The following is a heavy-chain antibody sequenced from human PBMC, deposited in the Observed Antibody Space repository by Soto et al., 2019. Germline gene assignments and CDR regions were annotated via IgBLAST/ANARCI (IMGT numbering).Heavy chain of an antibody. CDR1: GFTFISYA. D-gene: IGHD4-4*01. CDR2: ISGTGGTT. CDR3: AKAQWFTVTTDWFDP. V-gene: IGHV3-23*01. Sequence: AGGSLRLSCAASGFTFISYAMTWVRQAPGKGLEWVSGISGTGGTTYHADSVKGRFTISRDNSKNTLYLQMNSLRAEDTAVYYCAKAQWFTVTTDWFDPWGQGTLVTVSS. J-gene: IGHJ5*02.